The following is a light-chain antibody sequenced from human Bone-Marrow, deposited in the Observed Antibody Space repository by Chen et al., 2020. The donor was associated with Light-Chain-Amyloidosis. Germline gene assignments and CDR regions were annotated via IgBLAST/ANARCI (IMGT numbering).Light chain of an antibody. V-gene: IGKV3-20*01. J-gene: IGKJ4*01. CDR2: GSS. CDR1: QTISSNY. CDR3: QQYGTSPLT. Sequence: EIVLTQSPGPLSLSPGEGANLSCRASQTISSNYLTWYQQKFGLAPRLLIYGSSSRATGIPDRFTGSGSGTDFTLTINRLEPEDFAMYYCQQYGTSPLTFGGGTKVEIK.